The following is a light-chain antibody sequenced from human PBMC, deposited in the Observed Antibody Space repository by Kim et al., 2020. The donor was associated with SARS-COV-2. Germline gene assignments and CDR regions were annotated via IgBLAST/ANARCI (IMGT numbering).Light chain of an antibody. CDR3: HQYYSSPPS. CDR1: QTILYNSNNKNY. Sequence: DIVMTQSPDSLAVSLGERATLNCKSSQTILYNSNNKNYLAWSQQKPGQPPKVLIYWASTRESGVPDRFSGSGSGTDFTLTISSLQAEYVAVYYCHQYYSSPPSFGQGNKLEI. J-gene: IGKJ2*03. V-gene: IGKV4-1*01. CDR2: WAS.